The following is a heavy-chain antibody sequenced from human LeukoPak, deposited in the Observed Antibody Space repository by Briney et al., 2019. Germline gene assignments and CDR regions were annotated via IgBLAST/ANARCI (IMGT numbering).Heavy chain of an antibody. V-gene: IGHV6-1*01. CDR1: GDSVSRNSAA. J-gene: IGHJ5*02. CDR2: TYYRSKWFT. D-gene: IGHD1-26*01. CDR3: AREDEVGTTWSWFDP. Sequence: SQTLSLTCAIISGDSVSRNSAAWNWIRQSPSRVLEWLGRTYYRSKWFTDYAVSMKSRITINPDTSKNQFTLHLNSVTPEDTAVYYCAREDEVGTTWSWFDPWGQGTLVTVSS.